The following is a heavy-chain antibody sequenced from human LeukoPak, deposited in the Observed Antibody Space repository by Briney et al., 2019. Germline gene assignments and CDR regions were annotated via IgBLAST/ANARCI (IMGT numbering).Heavy chain of an antibody. CDR3: AKMGPGAYYYDSSDFDF. CDR1: GLPLWTQP. CDR2: LSVYGYNT. J-gene: IGHJ4*02. V-gene: IGHV3-23*01. Sequence: GGPLNLPGEPSGLPLWTQPKLGPPTPPERGREGFPDLSVYGYNTYYADSVQGRFTISRDNSKNTLYLQMNSLRAEDTAVYYCAKMGPGAYYYDSSDFDFWGQGTLVTVSS. D-gene: IGHD3-22*01.